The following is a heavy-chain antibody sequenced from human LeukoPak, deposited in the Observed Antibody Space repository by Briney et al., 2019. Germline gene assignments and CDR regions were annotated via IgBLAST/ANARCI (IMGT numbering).Heavy chain of an antibody. CDR3: ARSPGVMNTKVLGPKTTRAYFDY. CDR2: IIPIFGTA. Sequence: SVKVSCKASGGTFSSYAISWVRQAPGQGLEWMGGIIPIFGTANYAHKFQGRVTITADESTSTAYMELSSLRSEDTAVYYCARSPGVMNTKVLGPKTTRAYFDYWGQGTLVTVSS. V-gene: IGHV1-69*13. CDR1: GGTFSSYA. D-gene: IGHD3-16*01. J-gene: IGHJ4*02.